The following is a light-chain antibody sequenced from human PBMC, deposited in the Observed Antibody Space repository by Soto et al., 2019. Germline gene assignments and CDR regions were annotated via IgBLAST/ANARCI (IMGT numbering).Light chain of an antibody. CDR1: TGSVTSDHY. CDR3: LLSYMDSRPVV. CDR2: DTS. J-gene: IGLJ3*02. V-gene: IGLV7-46*01. Sequence: QAVVTQEPSLTVSPGGTVTLTCGSSTGSVTSDHYPYWFQQKPGQAPRTLIYDTSNKHSWTPARFSGSLLGGKAALTLSGAQPEDEAEYYCLLSYMDSRPVVFGGGTKLTVL.